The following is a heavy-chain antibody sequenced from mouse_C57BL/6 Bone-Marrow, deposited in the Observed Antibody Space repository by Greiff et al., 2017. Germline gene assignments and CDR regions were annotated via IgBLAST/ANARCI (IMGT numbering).Heavy chain of an antibody. D-gene: IGHD2-4*01. J-gene: IGHJ3*01. V-gene: IGHV1-72*01. CDR3: ARSRAAYDYVSWFAY. CDR1: GYTFTSYW. Sequence: QVHVKQPGAELVKPGASVKLSCKASGYTFTSYWMHWVKQRPGRGLEWIGRIDPNSGGTKYNEKFKSKATLTVDKPSSTAYMQLRSLTSEDSAVYYCARSRAAYDYVSWFAYWGQGTLVTVSA. CDR2: IDPNSGGT.